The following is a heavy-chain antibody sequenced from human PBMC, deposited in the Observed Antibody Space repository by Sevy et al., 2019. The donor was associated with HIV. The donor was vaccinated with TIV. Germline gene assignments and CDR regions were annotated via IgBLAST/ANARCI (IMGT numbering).Heavy chain of an antibody. D-gene: IGHD4-17*01. CDR1: GFTFNNYA. Sequence: GGSLRLSCAASGFTFNNYAMNWVRHAPGKGLEWVSAISGSGATTFYADSVKGRFTISRDNPKKTLYLQMNSLRAEDTAVYYCAKGYMTTVTTAFDYWGQGTLVTVSS. J-gene: IGHJ4*02. CDR3: AKGYMTTVTTAFDY. V-gene: IGHV3-23*01. CDR2: ISGSGATT.